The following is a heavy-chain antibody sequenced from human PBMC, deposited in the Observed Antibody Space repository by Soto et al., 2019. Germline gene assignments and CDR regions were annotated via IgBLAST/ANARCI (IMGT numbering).Heavy chain of an antibody. CDR2: MNPNSGDT. J-gene: IGHJ5*02. D-gene: IGHD2-15*01. CDR3: ARGPHCSGGSCYSFLALWFDP. Sequence: GASVKVSCKASGYTFTDFYIHWVRQAPGQGPAWMGWMNPNSGDTNYAQKFQGRVTMTRDTSISTAYMEVSSVTSDDTAVYYCARGPHCSGGSCYSFLALWFDPWGQGTLVTVSS. V-gene: IGHV1-2*02. CDR1: GYTFTDFY.